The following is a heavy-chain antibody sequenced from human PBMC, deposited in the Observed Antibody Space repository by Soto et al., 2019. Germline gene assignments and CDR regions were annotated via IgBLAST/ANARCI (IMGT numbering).Heavy chain of an antibody. CDR1: GYTFTRYD. Sequence: QVQLVQSGAEVKKPGASVKVSCQASGYTFTRYDINWVLQATGQGREWMGWMNPNSGNTGYAQKFQGRVTMTRNTSISTAYMELSSLRSEDTAVYYCARGDHYDFWSGYYLMYYYYYMDVWGKGNTVTVSS. CDR2: MNPNSGNT. V-gene: IGHV1-8*01. CDR3: ARGDHYDFWSGYYLMYYYYYMDV. D-gene: IGHD3-3*01. J-gene: IGHJ6*03.